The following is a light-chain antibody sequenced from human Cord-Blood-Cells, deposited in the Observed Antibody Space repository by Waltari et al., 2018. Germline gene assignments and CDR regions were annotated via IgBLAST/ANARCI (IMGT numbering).Light chain of an antibody. CDR1: QSVSSY. Sequence: EIVLTQSPATLSLSPGERATLSCRASQSVSSYLAWYQQTPGQAPRLLIYDASNRATGIPARFSGSGSGTDFTLTISSLEPEDFAVYYCQQRSNPITFGQGTRLEIK. V-gene: IGKV3-11*01. CDR3: QQRSNPIT. CDR2: DAS. J-gene: IGKJ5*01.